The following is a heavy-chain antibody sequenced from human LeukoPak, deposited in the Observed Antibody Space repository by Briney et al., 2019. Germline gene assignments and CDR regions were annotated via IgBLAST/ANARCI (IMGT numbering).Heavy chain of an antibody. D-gene: IGHD3-16*02. J-gene: IGHJ4*02. CDR3: ARAEIKLYNQRRYYFDY. V-gene: IGHV4-34*01. CDR2: INHSGST. Sequence: PSETLSLTCAVYGGSFSGYYWSWIRQPPGKGLEWIGEINHSGSTNYNPSLKSRVTISVDTSKNQFSLKLSSVTAADTAVYYCARAEIKLYNQRRYYFDYWGQGTLATVSS. CDR1: GGSFSGYY.